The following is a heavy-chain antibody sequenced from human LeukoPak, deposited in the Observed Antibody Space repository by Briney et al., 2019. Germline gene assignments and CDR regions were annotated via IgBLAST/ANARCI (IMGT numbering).Heavy chain of an antibody. Sequence: GGSLRLSCAASGFTFSDYYMSWIRQASGKGLEWVSYISSSGSTIYYADSVKGRFTISRDNAKNSLYLQMNSLRAEDTAVYYCARDRTYCSGGRCYDLFDIWGQGTMVTVSS. D-gene: IGHD2-15*01. V-gene: IGHV3-11*01. CDR1: GFTFSDYY. CDR3: ARDRTYCSGGRCYDLFDI. J-gene: IGHJ3*02. CDR2: ISSSGSTI.